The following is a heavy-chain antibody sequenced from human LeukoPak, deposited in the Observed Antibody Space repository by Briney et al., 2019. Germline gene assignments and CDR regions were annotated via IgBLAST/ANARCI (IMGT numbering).Heavy chain of an antibody. CDR1: GGSFSGYY. V-gene: IGHV4-34*01. D-gene: IGHD2-15*01. CDR2: INHSGST. Sequence: SETLSLTCAVYGGSFSGYYWSWIRQPPGKGLEWIGEINHSGSTNYNPSLKSRVTISVDTSKNQFSLKLSPVTAADTAVYYCARESSVTATYWGQGTLVIVSS. J-gene: IGHJ4*02. CDR3: ARESSVTATY.